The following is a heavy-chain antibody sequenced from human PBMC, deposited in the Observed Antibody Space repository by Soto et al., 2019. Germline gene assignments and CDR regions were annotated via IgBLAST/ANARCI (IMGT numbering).Heavy chain of an antibody. V-gene: IGHV1-2*04. CDR2: INPKSGGT. Sequence: ASVKVSFKASGYSFTDYHIHWLRQAPGQGLEWLGRINPKSGGTSTAQKFQGWVTMTTDTSISTASMELTRLTSDDTAIYYCARGDSTDCSDGVCSFFYNHDMDVWGQGTTVTVSS. J-gene: IGHJ6*02. CDR3: ARGDSTDCSDGVCSFFYNHDMDV. CDR1: GYSFTDYH. D-gene: IGHD2-8*01.